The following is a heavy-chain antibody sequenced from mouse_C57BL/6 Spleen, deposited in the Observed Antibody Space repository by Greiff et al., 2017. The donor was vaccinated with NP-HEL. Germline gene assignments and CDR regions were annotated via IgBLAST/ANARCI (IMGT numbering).Heavy chain of an antibody. CDR1: GYTFTSYW. D-gene: IGHD2-10*01. J-gene: IGHJ1*03. CDR2: IDPSDSYT. Sequence: QVQLQQPGAELVKPGASVKLSCKSSGYTFTSYWMQWVKQRPGQGLEWIGEIDPSDSYTNYHQKFKGKATLTVDTSSSTAYRQLSSLTSEDSAVYYCARAPYYERRYFDVWGTGTTVTVSS. CDR3: ARAPYYERRYFDV. V-gene: IGHV1-50*01.